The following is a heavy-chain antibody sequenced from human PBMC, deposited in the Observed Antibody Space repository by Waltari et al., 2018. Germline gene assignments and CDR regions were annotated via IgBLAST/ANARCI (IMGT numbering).Heavy chain of an antibody. V-gene: IGHV3-7*01. D-gene: IGHD1-20*01. J-gene: IGHJ3*02. CDR3: ARRAVGNWIPGAFDI. CDR2: IKQDGSEK. Sequence: EVQLVESGGGLVQPGGSLRLSCAASGFTFSSYWMSWVRQAPGKGLEWVANIKQDGSEKYYVDSVKGRFTISRDNAKNSLYLQMNSLRAEDTAVYYCARRAVGNWIPGAFDIWGQGTMVTVSS. CDR1: GFTFSSYW.